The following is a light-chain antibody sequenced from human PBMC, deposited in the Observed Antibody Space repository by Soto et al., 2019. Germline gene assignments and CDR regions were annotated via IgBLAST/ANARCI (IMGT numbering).Light chain of an antibody. J-gene: IGKJ1*01. CDR3: QHYNSYSEA. Sequence: DIQMTQSPSTLSASVGDRVTITCRASQSINSWLAWYQQKPGKAPKLLIYKASSLESGVPSRFSGSGSGTDFTLTISSLQPDDFATYYCQHYNSYSEAFGQGTKVDIK. CDR2: KAS. V-gene: IGKV1-5*03. CDR1: QSINSW.